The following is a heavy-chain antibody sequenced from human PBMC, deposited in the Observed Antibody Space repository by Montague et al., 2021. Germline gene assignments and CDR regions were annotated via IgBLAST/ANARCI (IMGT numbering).Heavy chain of an antibody. V-gene: IGHV4-59*13. CDR1: GGSISNYF. CDR2: ISYSGRT. CDR3: ARDTTTDGFDI. Sequence: SETLSLTCTVSGGSISNYFWTWIRQPPGKGLEWIGFISYSGRTNFNPSLKSRVTISLDTSKNQFSPNLSSVTAADTAVYYCARDTTTDGFDIWGQGTIVTVSS. J-gene: IGHJ3*02. D-gene: IGHD1-1*01.